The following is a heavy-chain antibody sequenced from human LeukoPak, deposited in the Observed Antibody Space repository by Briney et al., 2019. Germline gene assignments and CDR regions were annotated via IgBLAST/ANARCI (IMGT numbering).Heavy chain of an antibody. D-gene: IGHD3-16*02. J-gene: IGHJ4*02. CDR2: ISSSGSTI. CDR1: GFTSSRYD. V-gene: IGHV3-48*03. CDR3: ARYDYVWGSYRYRGEFDY. Sequence: PGGSLRLSCAASGFTSSRYDMNWVRHAPGEGLEWVSYISSSGSTIYSADSVKGRFTISRDNAKNSLYLQMNSLRAEDTAVYYCARYDYVWGSYRYRGEFDYWGQGTLVTVSS.